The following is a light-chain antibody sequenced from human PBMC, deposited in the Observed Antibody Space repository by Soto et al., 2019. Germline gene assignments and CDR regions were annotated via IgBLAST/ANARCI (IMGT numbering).Light chain of an antibody. CDR1: QSVSSY. V-gene: IGKV3-11*01. CDR2: DAS. CDR3: QQRSNWPPLFT. Sequence: ETLLTQSPTTLSLSPGERATLSCRARQSVSSYLAWYQQKPGQAPRLLIYDASNRATGIPARFSGSGSGTDFTLTISSLEPEDFAVYYCQQRSNWPPLFTFGPGTKVDIK. J-gene: IGKJ3*01.